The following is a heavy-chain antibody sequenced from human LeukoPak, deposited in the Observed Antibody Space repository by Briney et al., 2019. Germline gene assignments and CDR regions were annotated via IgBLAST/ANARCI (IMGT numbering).Heavy chain of an antibody. J-gene: IGHJ4*02. CDR3: ARGYYDSSGYYSGFDY. Sequence: SETLSLTCTVSGGSISSSNSYWGWIRQPPGKGLEWIGSIYYSGSTNYNPSLKSRVTISVDKSKNQFSLKLSSVTAADTAVYYCARGYYDSSGYYSGFDYWGQGTLVTVSS. CDR2: IYYSGST. D-gene: IGHD3-22*01. CDR1: GGSISSSNSY. V-gene: IGHV4-39*07.